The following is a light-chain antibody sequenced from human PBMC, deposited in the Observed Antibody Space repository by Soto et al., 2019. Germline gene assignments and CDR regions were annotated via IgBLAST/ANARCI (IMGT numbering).Light chain of an antibody. Sequence: EIVLTQSPCTLSLSPWERAARSFVASQSVASDVAWYQQRPGQAPRLLIYGASTRATGIPARFSGSGSGTEFTLTITSLQSEDFAVYYCQQYDNWPPITLGQGTRLEIK. CDR1: QSVASD. CDR3: QQYDNWPPIT. J-gene: IGKJ5*01. CDR2: GAS. V-gene: IGKV3-15*01.